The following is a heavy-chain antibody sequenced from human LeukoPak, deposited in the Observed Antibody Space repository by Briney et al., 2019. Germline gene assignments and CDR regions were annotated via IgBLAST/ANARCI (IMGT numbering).Heavy chain of an antibody. CDR2: IRSEAYGGTT. V-gene: IGHV3-49*03. CDR3: TRADSSGYYPFPPFDY. D-gene: IGHD3-22*01. CDR1: GFTFADYA. J-gene: IGHJ4*02. Sequence: GLSLRLSCTAPGFTFADYAMSWFRQAPGKGLDWVGFIRSEAYGGTTEYAASVKGRFTISRDDSKSIAYLQMNSLKTEDTAVYYCTRADSSGYYPFPPFDYWGQGTLVTVSS.